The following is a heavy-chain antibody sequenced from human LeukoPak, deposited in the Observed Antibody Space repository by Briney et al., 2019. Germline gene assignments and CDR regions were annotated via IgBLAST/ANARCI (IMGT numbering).Heavy chain of an antibody. V-gene: IGHV3-48*01. Sequence: GGSLRLSCAASGFTFSSYSMNWVRQAPGKGLEWVSYISSSSSTIYYADSVKGRFTISRDNSKNTLYLQMNSLRAEDTAVYYCAKEGATVIWDYYGMDVWGQGTTVTVSS. J-gene: IGHJ6*02. CDR3: AKEGATVIWDYYGMDV. CDR2: ISSSSSTI. CDR1: GFTFSSYS. D-gene: IGHD4-17*01.